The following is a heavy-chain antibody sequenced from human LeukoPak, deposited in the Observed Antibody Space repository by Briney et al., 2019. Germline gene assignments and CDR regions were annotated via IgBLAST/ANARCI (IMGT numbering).Heavy chain of an antibody. CDR1: RGSISSYY. V-gene: IGHV4-59*01. CDR2: IYLYNSVST. J-gene: IGHJ5*01. CDR3: ARSIRFDS. Sequence: PSGTLSLTRTVSRGSISSYYWGWIRPRPGGGLEWIGYIYLYNSVSTNYNPSLKSRVTISVDTSKNQCSLKLTSVTAADTAVYYCARSIRFDSWGQGSLVTVSA.